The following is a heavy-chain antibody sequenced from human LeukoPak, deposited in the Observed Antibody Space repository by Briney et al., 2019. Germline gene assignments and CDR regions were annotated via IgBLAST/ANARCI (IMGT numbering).Heavy chain of an antibody. V-gene: IGHV5-51*01. J-gene: IGHJ5*02. CDR1: GYTFTSYW. D-gene: IGHD6-25*01. CDR2: IYPGDSNT. Sequence: GESLKISCKGSGYTFTSYWIGWVRQTPGKGLEWMGIIYPGDSNTRYSPSFQGQVTISADKSISTAYLQWSSLKASDTAMYYCARQLRDPPAAYNWFDPWGQGTLVTVSS. CDR3: ARQLRDPPAAYNWFDP.